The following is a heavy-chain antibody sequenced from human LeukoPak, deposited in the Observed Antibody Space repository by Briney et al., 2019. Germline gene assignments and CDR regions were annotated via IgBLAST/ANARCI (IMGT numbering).Heavy chain of an antibody. CDR1: GFTLSSYA. V-gene: IGHV3-48*04. Sequence: GGSLRLSCAASGFTLSSYAMNWVRQSPGKGPEWVSYISSSSTSMYYADSVEGRFAISRDNAKNSLYLQMNSLRVEDTAVYYCARGRSYSPFDYWGQGTLVTVSS. D-gene: IGHD1-26*01. J-gene: IGHJ4*02. CDR2: ISSSSTSM. CDR3: ARGRSYSPFDY.